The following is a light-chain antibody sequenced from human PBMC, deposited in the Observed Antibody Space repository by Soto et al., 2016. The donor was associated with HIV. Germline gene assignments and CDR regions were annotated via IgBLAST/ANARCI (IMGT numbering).Light chain of an antibody. V-gene: IGKV1-12*01. CDR1: QGISSW. Sequence: DIQMTQSPSSVSASVGDRVTITCRASQGISSWLVWYQQKPGKAPKLLIYSASSLQSGVPSRFSGSGSGTEFSLTISSLQPEDFATYYCQQSNSFPLTFGGGTKVEI. CDR2: SAS. CDR3: QQSNSFPLT. J-gene: IGKJ4*01.